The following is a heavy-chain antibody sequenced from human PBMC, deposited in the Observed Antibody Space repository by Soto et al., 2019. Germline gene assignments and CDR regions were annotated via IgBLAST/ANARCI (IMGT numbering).Heavy chain of an antibody. CDR1: NASISSYY. J-gene: IGHJ6*02. CDR3: AIDGNFGDDIHDYYGMDV. V-gene: IGHV4-59*01. D-gene: IGHD4-17*01. Sequence: QVRLQESGPGLVKPSETLSLTCTVSNASISSYYWSWIRQPPGKRLEWIGYMAPSGSSKYNPSLAGRVTISVDTSNDQFSLKLTSVTAADTAVYYCAIDGNFGDDIHDYYGMDVWGRGTTVTVSS. CDR2: MAPSGSS.